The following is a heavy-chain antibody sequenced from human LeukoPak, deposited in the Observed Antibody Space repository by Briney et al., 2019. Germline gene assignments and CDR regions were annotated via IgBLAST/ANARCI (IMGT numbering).Heavy chain of an antibody. CDR3: ARGDYYDSSGHT. J-gene: IGHJ4*02. CDR1: GGSISSYY. V-gene: IGHV4-59*01. D-gene: IGHD3-22*01. CDR2: IYYSGST. Sequence: SETLSLTCTVSGGSISSYYWSWIRQPPGKGLEWIGYIYYSGSTNYNPSLKSRVTISVDTSKNQFPLKLSSVTAADTAVYYCARGDYYDSSGHTWGQGTLVTVSS.